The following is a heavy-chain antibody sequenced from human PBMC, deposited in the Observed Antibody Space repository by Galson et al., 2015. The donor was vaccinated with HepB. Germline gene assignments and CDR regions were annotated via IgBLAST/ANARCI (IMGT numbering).Heavy chain of an antibody. Sequence: SLRLSCAASGFTFNGYWMTWVRQAPGKGLEWVSGINWNGGSTGYADSVKGRFTISRDNAKNSLYLQMNSLRAEDTALYHCAREGDGSGTSGAFDIWGQGTMVTVSS. CDR1: GFTFNGYW. V-gene: IGHV3-20*01. CDR3: AREGDGSGTSGAFDI. J-gene: IGHJ3*02. D-gene: IGHD3-10*01. CDR2: INWNGGST.